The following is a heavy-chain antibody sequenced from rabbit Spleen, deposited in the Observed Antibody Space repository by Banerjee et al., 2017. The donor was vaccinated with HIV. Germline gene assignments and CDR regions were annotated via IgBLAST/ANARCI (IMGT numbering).Heavy chain of an antibody. CDR1: GFSFSSNW. CDR3: ARDTGSSFSSYGMDL. V-gene: IGHV1S45*01. D-gene: IGHD8-1*01. Sequence: LEESGGGLVKPGGTLTLTCTVSGFSFSSNWICWVRQAPGKGLEWIACIYAGGSGTTYYASWAKGRFTISKTSSTTVTLQMTSLTVADTATYFCARDTGSSFSSYGMDLWGPGTLVTVS. J-gene: IGHJ6*01. CDR2: IYAGGSGTT.